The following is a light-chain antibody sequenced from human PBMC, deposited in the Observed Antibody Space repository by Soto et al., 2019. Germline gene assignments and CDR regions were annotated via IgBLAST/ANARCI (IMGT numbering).Light chain of an antibody. Sequence: EMVLTQSPGTLSLSPGDRATLSCRASQSLGSSYLAWYQQKPGQAPRLLIYDAYNRATGIPDRFSGGGSGTDFTLTISRLEPEDFAVYYCQQFSSYPLTFGRGTKVDIK. CDR1: QSLGSSY. CDR2: DAY. J-gene: IGKJ4*01. CDR3: QQFSSYPLT. V-gene: IGKV3-20*01.